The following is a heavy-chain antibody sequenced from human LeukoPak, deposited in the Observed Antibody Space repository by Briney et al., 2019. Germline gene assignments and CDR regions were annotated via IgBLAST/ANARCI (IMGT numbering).Heavy chain of an antibody. Sequence: SETLSLTCAVYGGSFSGYYWSWIRQPPGKGLEWIGEINHSGSTNYNPSLKSRVIISVDTSKNQFSLKLSSVTAADTAVYYCATGGYYDSSGYHDAFDIWGQGTMVTVSS. CDR2: INHSGST. CDR1: GGSFSGYY. D-gene: IGHD3-22*01. V-gene: IGHV4-34*01. J-gene: IGHJ3*02. CDR3: ATGGYYDSSGYHDAFDI.